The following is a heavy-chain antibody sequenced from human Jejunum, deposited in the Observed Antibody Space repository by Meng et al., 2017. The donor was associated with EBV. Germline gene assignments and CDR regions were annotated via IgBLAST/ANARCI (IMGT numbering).Heavy chain of an antibody. CDR1: GFMFSNYW. Sequence: EQLVGAGGGLVQPGGSLRLSCAASGFMFSNYWMHGVRQVPGKGLVWVSRINNDGSDTIYADSVKGRFTTSRDNAKNTLYLQMNSLRIEDTAVYFCARDKPHNWFDPWGQGTLVTVSS. CDR3: ARDKPHNWFDP. V-gene: IGHV3-74*01. J-gene: IGHJ5*02. CDR2: INNDGSDT.